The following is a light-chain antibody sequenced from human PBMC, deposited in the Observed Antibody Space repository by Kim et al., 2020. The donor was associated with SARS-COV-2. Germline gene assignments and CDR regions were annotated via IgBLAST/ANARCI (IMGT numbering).Light chain of an antibody. V-gene: IGKV3-20*01. CDR2: GAS. CDR1: QSLSASS. CDR3: QHYGTSPYT. Sequence: LSPGEGATLSCKASQSLSASSVAWYQQRPGQSPRLLIYGASTRAPGIPDRFSGSGSGTDFTLTISRLETDDFAVYFCQHYGTSPYTFGQGTKLEI. J-gene: IGKJ2*01.